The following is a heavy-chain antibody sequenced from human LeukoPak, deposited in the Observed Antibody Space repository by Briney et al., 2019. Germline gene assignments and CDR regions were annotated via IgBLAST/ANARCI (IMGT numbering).Heavy chain of an antibody. J-gene: IGHJ6*02. CDR3: ARSGYYGMDV. D-gene: IGHD3-3*01. V-gene: IGHV4-30-2*01. CDR2: IYQSGST. CDR1: GGSISSGGYS. Sequence: PSQTLSLTCAVSGGSISSGGYSWSWIRQPPGKGLEWIGYIYQSGSTYYNPSLKSRVTISVDRSKNQFSLKLSSVTAADTAVYYCARSGYYGMDVWGQGTTVTVSS.